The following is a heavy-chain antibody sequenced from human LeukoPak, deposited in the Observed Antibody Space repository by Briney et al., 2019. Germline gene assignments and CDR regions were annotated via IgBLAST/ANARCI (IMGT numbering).Heavy chain of an antibody. CDR1: GFTFSDYY. CDR3: ARDGSGYDYVEETPRFDY. J-gene: IGHJ4*02. Sequence: PGGSLRLSCAASGFTFSDYYMSWIRQAPGKGLEWVSYISSSGSTIYYADSVKGRFTISRDNAKNSLYLQMNSLRAEDTAVYYCARDGSGYDYVEETPRFDYWGQGTLVTVSS. V-gene: IGHV3-11*04. D-gene: IGHD5-12*01. CDR2: ISSSGSTI.